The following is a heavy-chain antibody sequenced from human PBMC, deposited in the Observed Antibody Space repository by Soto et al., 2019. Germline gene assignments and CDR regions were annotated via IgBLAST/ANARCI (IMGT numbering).Heavy chain of an antibody. CDR2: IYYSGST. Sequence: QVQLPESGPGLVRPSQPLSLTCTVSGASISRGTYYWSWVRQHPGKGLEWIGYIYYSGSTSYNPSLESRVTMSIDTSKNQCSLKLSSVTAADTAVYYCARLYDYGDYEDYFDYWGQGTLVTVSS. V-gene: IGHV4-31*03. CDR3: ARLYDYGDYEDYFDY. J-gene: IGHJ4*02. CDR1: GASISRGTYY. D-gene: IGHD4-17*01.